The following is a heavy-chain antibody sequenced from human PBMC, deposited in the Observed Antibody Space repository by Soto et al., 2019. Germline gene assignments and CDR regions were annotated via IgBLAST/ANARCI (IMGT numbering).Heavy chain of an antibody. J-gene: IGHJ6*02. D-gene: IGHD2-2*01. CDR1: GGTFSSYA. V-gene: IGHV1-69*06. Sequence: QVQLVQSGAEVKKPGSSVKVSCKASGGTFSSYAISWVRQAPGQGLEWMGGIIPISGTANYAQTFQGRVTITADKSTSTAYMELSSLRSEDTAVYYCARSQGSSTSLEIYYYYYYGMDVWGQGTKVTVSS. CDR3: ARSQGSSTSLEIYYYYYYGMDV. CDR2: IIPISGTA.